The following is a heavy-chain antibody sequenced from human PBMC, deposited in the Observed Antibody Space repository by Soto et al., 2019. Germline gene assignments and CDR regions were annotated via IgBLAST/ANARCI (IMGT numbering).Heavy chain of an antibody. CDR2: ISYTVDA. J-gene: IGHJ4*02. Sequence: HVQLQESGPGLVKPSEPLSLTCSVSAGSISRYYWGWVRQSPGEGLEWIAHISYTVDASYNPSLKMRVTNSLDTSTNQIALSLMSVTAADTAVYYCVGSLMSRAMESVYYWGQVTLVTVTS. V-gene: IGHV4-59*01. CDR3: VGSLMSRAMESVYY. CDR1: AGSISRYY. D-gene: IGHD5-18*01.